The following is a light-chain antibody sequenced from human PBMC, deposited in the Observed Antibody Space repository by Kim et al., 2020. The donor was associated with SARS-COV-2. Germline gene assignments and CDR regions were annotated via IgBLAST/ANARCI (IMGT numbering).Light chain of an antibody. V-gene: IGKV1-39*01. Sequence: DIQMTQSPSSLSASVGDRVTITCRASQRMSTYLNWYQQKPGKAPKLLIYAASNLQSGVPSRFSGSGSGTDFTLTISSLQPEEFATYYCQQSYRTPWTFGEGTKVDIK. CDR2: AAS. J-gene: IGKJ1*01. CDR1: QRMSTY. CDR3: QQSYRTPWT.